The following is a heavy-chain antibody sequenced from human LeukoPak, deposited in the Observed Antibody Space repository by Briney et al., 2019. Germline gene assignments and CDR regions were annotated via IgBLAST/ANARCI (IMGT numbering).Heavy chain of an antibody. J-gene: IGHJ4*02. CDR3: TRRSDGGSGSYYNNY. D-gene: IGHD3-10*01. Sequence: GGSLRLSCAASGFTFSGSAMHWVRLASGKGLEWVGRIRSKANNYATAYAASVKGRFTISRDDSKNTAYLQMNSLKTEDTAVYYCTRRSDGGSGSYYNNYWSQGTLVTVSS. CDR2: IRSKANNYAT. CDR1: GFTFSGSA. V-gene: IGHV3-73*01.